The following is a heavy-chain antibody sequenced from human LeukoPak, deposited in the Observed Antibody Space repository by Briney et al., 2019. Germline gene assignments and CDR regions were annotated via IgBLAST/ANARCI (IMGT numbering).Heavy chain of an antibody. J-gene: IGHJ6*02. Sequence: GESLKISCKGSGYSFTNYWIAWVRQMPGKGLEWMGIIYPGDSDTRYSPSFSGQVTFPADKSIRTAYLQCSSLKASDTAMPYFARKDSYYDSSGYPISVGMDVWGQGTTVTVSS. CDR1: GYSFTNYW. D-gene: IGHD3-22*01. CDR3: ARKDSYYDSSGYPISVGMDV. CDR2: IYPGDSDT. V-gene: IGHV5-51*01.